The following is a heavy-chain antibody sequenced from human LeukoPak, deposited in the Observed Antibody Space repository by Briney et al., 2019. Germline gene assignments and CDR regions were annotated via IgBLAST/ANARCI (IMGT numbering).Heavy chain of an antibody. CDR2: FYSGGDK. D-gene: IGHD2-15*01. CDR3: AKEGGAANHGAFDI. J-gene: IGHJ3*02. Sequence: GGSLRLSCAASGLTVSTNEMSWVRQAPGKGLEWVSIFYSGGDKYYADSVKGRFTISRDNSKNTLYLQMNSLRAEDTAVYYCAKEGGAANHGAFDIWGQGTMGTVSS. V-gene: IGHV3-53*05. CDR1: GLTVSTNE.